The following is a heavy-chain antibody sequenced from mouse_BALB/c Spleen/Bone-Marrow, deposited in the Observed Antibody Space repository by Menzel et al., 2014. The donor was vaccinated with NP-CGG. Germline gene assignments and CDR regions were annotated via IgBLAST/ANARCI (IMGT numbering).Heavy chain of an antibody. CDR1: GFTFSSYA. J-gene: IGHJ3*01. CDR3: ARKSYYDYDGRPWFAY. V-gene: IGHV5-9-3*01. Sequence: EVQGVESGGGLVKPGGSLKLSCAASGFTFSSYAMSWVRQTPEKRLEWVATISSGGSYTYYQDSVKGRFTISRDNAKNTLYLQMSSLRSEDTAMYYCARKSYYDYDGRPWFAYWGQGTLVTVSA. CDR2: ISSGGSYT. D-gene: IGHD2-4*01.